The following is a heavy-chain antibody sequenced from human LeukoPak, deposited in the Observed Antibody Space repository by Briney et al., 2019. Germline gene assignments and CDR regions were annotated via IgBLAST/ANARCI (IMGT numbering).Heavy chain of an antibody. D-gene: IGHD3-10*01. CDR1: GFTFSSYA. CDR2: ISSNGGST. CDR3: VIHGSGSYVDYYYGMDV. J-gene: IGHJ6*04. V-gene: IGHV3-64D*06. Sequence: PGGSLRLSCSASGFTFSSYAMHWVRQAPGKGLEYVSAISSNGGSTYYADSVKGRFTISRDNSKNTLYLQMSSLRAEDTAVYYCVIHGSGSYVDYYYGMDVWGKGTTVTVSS.